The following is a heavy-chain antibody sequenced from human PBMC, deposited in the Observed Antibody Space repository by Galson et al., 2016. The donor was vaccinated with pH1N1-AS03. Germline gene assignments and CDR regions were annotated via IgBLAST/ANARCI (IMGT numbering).Heavy chain of an antibody. J-gene: IGHJ4*02. V-gene: IGHV5-51*01. CDR3: ARQVRDGYNDYFDY. CDR2: TYPGDSDT. CDR1: GYTFTNYW. D-gene: IGHD5-24*01. Sequence: QSGAEVKKPGESLKISCKGSGYTFTNYWIGWVRQMPGKGLEYMGITYPGDSDTRYSPSFQGQVTISADRSINTAYLQWSSLMASDTAIYYCARQVRDGYNDYFDYWGQGILVTVSS.